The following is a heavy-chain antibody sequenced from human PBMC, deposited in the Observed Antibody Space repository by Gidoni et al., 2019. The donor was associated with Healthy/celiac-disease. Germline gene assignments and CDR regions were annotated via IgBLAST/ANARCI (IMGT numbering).Heavy chain of an antibody. J-gene: IGHJ4*02. CDR3: ASWVGRWLEY. CDR2: INHSGST. Sequence: QVQLQQWGAGRLKPSETLSLTCAVYGGSFSGYYWSWIRQPPGKGLEWIGEINHSGSTTYNPSLKSRVTISVDTSKNQFSLKLSSVTAADTAVYYCASWVGRWLEYWGQGTLVTVSS. V-gene: IGHV4-34*01. D-gene: IGHD6-19*01. CDR1: GGSFSGYY.